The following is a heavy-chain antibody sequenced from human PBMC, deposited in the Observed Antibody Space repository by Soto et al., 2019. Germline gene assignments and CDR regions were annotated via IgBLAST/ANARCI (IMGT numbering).Heavy chain of an antibody. V-gene: IGHV3-53*01. D-gene: IGHD1-26*01. Sequence: GGSLRLSCAASGFTVSSNYMSWVRQAPGKGLEWVSVIYSGGSTYYADSVKGRFTISRDNSKNTLYLQMNSLRAEDTAVYYCARDNPPPAYSYYYGMDVWGQGTTVTVSS. CDR2: IYSGGST. J-gene: IGHJ6*02. CDR3: ARDNPPPAYSYYYGMDV. CDR1: GFTVSSNY.